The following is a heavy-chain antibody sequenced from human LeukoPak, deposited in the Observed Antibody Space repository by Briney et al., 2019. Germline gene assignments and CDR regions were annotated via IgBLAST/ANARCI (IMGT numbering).Heavy chain of an antibody. Sequence: SVKVSCKASGGSFRSSTFTWVRQAPGRGLEWMGGIIPIFGTANYALEFQGRATITTDESTSTVYMELSSLISEDTAMYYCARGPLHVALSSGYLKWLDPWGQGSLVTVSS. CDR2: IIPIFGTA. J-gene: IGHJ5*02. CDR3: ARGPLHVALSSGYLKWLDP. CDR1: GGSFRSST. V-gene: IGHV1-69*05. D-gene: IGHD3-22*01.